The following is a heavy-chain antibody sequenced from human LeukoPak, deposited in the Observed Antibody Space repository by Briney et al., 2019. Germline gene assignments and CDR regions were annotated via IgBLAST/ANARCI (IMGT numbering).Heavy chain of an antibody. J-gene: IGHJ4*02. Sequence: GASVKVSCKASGGTFSSYTISWVRQAPGQGLEWMGRIIPILGIANYAQKFQGRVTMTRDTSTSTVYMELSSLRSEDTAVYYCARDACGGDCPSYYFDYWGQGTLVTVSS. CDR2: IIPILGIA. CDR1: GGTFSSYT. CDR3: ARDACGGDCPSYYFDY. D-gene: IGHD2-21*02. V-gene: IGHV1-69*04.